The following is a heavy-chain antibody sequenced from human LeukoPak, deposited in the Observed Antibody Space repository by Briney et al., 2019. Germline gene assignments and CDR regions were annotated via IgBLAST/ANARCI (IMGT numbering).Heavy chain of an antibody. V-gene: IGHV4-34*01. J-gene: IGHJ6*03. CDR3: ARSVRGGDYVITYYYYYYMDV. CDR2: VNHSGST. Sequence: SETLSLTCAVYGGSFSGYYWSWIRQPPGKGLEWIGEVNHSGSTNHNPSLKSRVTISVDTSKNQFSLKLSSVTAADTAVYYCARSVRGGDYVITYYYYYYMDVWGKGTTVTVSS. CDR1: GGSFSGYY. D-gene: IGHD4-17*01.